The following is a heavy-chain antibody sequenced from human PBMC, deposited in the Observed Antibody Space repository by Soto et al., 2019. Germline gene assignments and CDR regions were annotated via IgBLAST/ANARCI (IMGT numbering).Heavy chain of an antibody. D-gene: IGHD6-13*01. Sequence: EMQLVETGGGLIQPGGSLRLSCAASGFTVSSDHMSWVRQAPGKGLEWISVMYYGGTTYYADSVQGRFTISRDSSTNTLYLQMTDLRADDTAVYCAREAAGFDLWGQGTMVTVSS. V-gene: IGHV3-53*02. CDR3: AREAAGFDL. CDR1: GFTVSSDH. CDR2: MYYGGTT. J-gene: IGHJ3*01.